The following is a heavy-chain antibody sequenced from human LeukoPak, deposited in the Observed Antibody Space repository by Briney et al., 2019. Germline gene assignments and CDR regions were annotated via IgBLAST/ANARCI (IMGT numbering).Heavy chain of an antibody. CDR1: GSTFSIHA. J-gene: IGHJ4*02. CDR2: ITGNSVNT. CDR3: VKAASGGWYDTNFDY. Sequence: PGGSLRLSCAASGSTFSIHAMNWVRRAPGKGLEWVSVITGNSVNTFYADSVKGRFTISRDNSKNTLYMYMNSLRAEDAAVYYCVKAASGGWYDTNFDYWGQGTLVTVSS. V-gene: IGHV3-23*01. D-gene: IGHD6-19*01.